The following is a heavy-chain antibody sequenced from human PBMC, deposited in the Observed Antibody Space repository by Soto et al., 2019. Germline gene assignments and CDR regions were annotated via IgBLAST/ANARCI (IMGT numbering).Heavy chain of an antibody. Sequence: EVQLLESGGGLVRPGGSLRLSCAASGFTFNNYAMNWVRQAPGKGLEWVSVISGSGGSAYYADSVQGRFTISRDNSENTLYLQMNSLRAEDTAIYYCVREGSCWYSRGSFDFWGRGTMVTVSS. D-gene: IGHD6-19*01. V-gene: IGHV3-23*01. J-gene: IGHJ3*01. CDR3: VREGSCWYSRGSFDF. CDR2: ISGSGGSA. CDR1: GFTFNNYA.